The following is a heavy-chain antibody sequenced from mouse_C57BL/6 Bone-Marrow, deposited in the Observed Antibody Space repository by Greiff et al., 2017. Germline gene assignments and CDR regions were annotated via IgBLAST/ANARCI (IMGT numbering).Heavy chain of an antibody. D-gene: IGHD1-1*01. J-gene: IGHJ2*01. CDR2: IDPENGDT. CDR1: GFNIKDDY. CDR3: TTGIFTTVAPDY. Sequence: EVKLQQSGAELVRPGASVKLSCTASGFNIKDDYMHWVKQRPEQGLEWIGWIDPENGDTEYASKFQGKATITADTSSNTAYLQLSSLTSEDTAVYYCTTGIFTTVAPDYWGQGTTLTVSS. V-gene: IGHV14-4*01.